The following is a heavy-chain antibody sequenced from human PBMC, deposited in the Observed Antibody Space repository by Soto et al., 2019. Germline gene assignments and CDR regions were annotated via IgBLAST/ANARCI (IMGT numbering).Heavy chain of an antibody. D-gene: IGHD2-21*02. V-gene: IGHV4-34*01. CDR1: GGSFRGFY. J-gene: IGHJ4*02. Sequence: SETLSLTCAVSGGSFRGFYWTWIRQSPGKGLEWLGDINHVGITNYNPSLKSRVSIPVDTSKSQFPLKLKSVTAADTALYFCARQRTSVVTQAYFDVWGPGSLVTVSS. CDR3: ARQRTSVVTQAYFDV. CDR2: INHVGIT.